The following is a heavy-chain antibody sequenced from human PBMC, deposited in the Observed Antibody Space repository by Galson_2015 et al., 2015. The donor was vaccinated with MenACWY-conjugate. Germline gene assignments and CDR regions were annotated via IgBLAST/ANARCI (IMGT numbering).Heavy chain of an antibody. Sequence: SLRLSCAASGFTFSSYAMSWVRQAPGKGLEWVSAISGSGGSTYYADSVKGRFTISRDNSKNTLYLQMNSLRAEDTAVYYCAKEHMLTGYSPGTHAFDIWGQGTMVTVSS. CDR3: AKEHMLTGYSPGTHAFDI. D-gene: IGHD3-9*01. CDR1: GFTFSSYA. CDR2: ISGSGGST. V-gene: IGHV3-23*01. J-gene: IGHJ3*02.